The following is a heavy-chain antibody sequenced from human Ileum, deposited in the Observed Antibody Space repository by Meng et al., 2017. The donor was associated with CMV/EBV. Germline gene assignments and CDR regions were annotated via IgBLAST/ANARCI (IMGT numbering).Heavy chain of an antibody. CDR3: AVVLRDY. D-gene: IGHD2-15*01. Sequence: GESLKISCAASGFSFNTYWMSWVRQAPGKGLECVVNIKPDGSETYYVDSVKGRFTVSRDNAKNSLFLQMNSLRPEDTAVYYCAVVLRDYWGQGTLVTVSS. CDR1: GFSFNTYW. V-gene: IGHV3-7*01. CDR2: IKPDGSET. J-gene: IGHJ4*02.